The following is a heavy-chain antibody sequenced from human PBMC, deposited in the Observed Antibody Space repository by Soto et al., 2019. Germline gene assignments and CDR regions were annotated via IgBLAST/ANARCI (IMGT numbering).Heavy chain of an antibody. Sequence: EVQLLESGGGFVQPGESLRLSCAASGFTFSLSAMSWVRQAPGRGLDWVSSLSGGGSTTDYADSVKGRFTISRDNSKNTVHLQMNSLRAEDADVYDCAKGPEYDSLTGCDYWGQGALVTVSS. CDR3: AKGPEYDSLTGCDY. CDR1: GFTFSLSA. CDR2: LSGGGSTT. D-gene: IGHD3-9*01. J-gene: IGHJ4*02. V-gene: IGHV3-23*01.